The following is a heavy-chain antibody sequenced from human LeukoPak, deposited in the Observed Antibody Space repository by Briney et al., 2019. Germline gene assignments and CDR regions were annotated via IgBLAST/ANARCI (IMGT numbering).Heavy chain of an antibody. Sequence: GASVKVSCKASGGTFSSYAISWVRQAPGQGLEWMGRIIPIFGIANYAQKFQGRVTITADKSTSTAYMELSSLRSEDTAVYYCARDWLDYGGGFDYWGQGTLVTVSS. J-gene: IGHJ4*02. CDR2: IIPIFGIA. D-gene: IGHD4-23*01. V-gene: IGHV1-69*04. CDR1: GGTFSSYA. CDR3: ARDWLDYGGGFDY.